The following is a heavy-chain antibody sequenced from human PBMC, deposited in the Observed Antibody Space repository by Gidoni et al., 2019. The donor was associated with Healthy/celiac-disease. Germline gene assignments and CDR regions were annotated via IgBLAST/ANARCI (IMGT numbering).Heavy chain of an antibody. CDR1: GFTFSSYA. J-gene: IGHJ4*02. Sequence: EVQLLESGGGLVQPGGSLRLSCAASGFTFSSYAMSWVRQATGKGLEWVSTISGSGGSTYYADSVKGRFTISRDNSKNTLYLQMNSLRAEDTAIYYCAKEYQLGWLQLDYFDYWGQGTLVTVSS. CDR2: ISGSGGST. V-gene: IGHV3-23*01. CDR3: AKEYQLGWLQLDYFDY. D-gene: IGHD5-12*01.